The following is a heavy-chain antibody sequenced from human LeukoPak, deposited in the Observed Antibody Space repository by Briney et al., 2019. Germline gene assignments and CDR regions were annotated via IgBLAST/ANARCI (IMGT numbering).Heavy chain of an antibody. V-gene: IGHV4-59*01. Sequence: ETLSLSCTVSGVSLRSYYVSWIRQPPGKGLEWIGYIYYSGSTNYNPSPKSRVTISVDTSKNQVSLKLSSVTAADTAVYYCARGIKVQRDGYNYFDYWGQGTLVTVSS. CDR3: ARGIKVQRDGYNYFDY. D-gene: IGHD5-24*01. J-gene: IGHJ4*02. CDR1: GVSLRSYY. CDR2: IYYSGST.